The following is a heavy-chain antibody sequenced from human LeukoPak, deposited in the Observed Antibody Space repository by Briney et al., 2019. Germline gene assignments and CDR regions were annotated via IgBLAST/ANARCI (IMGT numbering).Heavy chain of an antibody. D-gene: IGHD5-24*01. CDR3: ARAMGYFDY. CDR1: GFTFSSYG. J-gene: IGHJ4*02. CDR2: IWYDGSNK. Sequence: PGGSLRLSCAASGFTFSSYGMHWVRQAPGKGLEWAAVIWYDGSNKYYADSVKGRFTISRDNSKNTLYLQMNSLRAEDTAVYYCARAMGYFDYWGQGTLVTVSS. V-gene: IGHV3-33*01.